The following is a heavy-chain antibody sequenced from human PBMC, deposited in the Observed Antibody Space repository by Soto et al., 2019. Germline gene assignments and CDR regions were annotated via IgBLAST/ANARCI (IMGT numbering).Heavy chain of an antibody. D-gene: IGHD5-12*01. J-gene: IGHJ4*02. CDR2: ISGSGGST. CDR1: GFTFSSSA. Sequence: GWSLRLSGAASGFTFSSSAMSWVRHAPGKGLEWVSAISGSGGSTYYADSVKGRFTISRDNSKNTLYLQMNSLRAEDTAVYYCAKFITATWGYFDYWGQGTLVTVSS. V-gene: IGHV3-23*01. CDR3: AKFITATWGYFDY.